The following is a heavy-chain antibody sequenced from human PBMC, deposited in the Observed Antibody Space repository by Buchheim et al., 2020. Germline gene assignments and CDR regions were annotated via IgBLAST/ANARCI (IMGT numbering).Heavy chain of an antibody. CDR1: GGSFSGYD. CDR3: ARESGDYDFWSGYYHLGNWFDP. J-gene: IGHJ5*02. Sequence: QVQLQQWGAGLLKPSETLSLTCAVYGGSFSGYDWSWIRQPPGKGLEWIGEINHSGSTNYNPSLKSRVTISVDTSKNQFSLKLSSVTAADTAVYYCARESGDYDFWSGYYHLGNWFDPWGQGTL. V-gene: IGHV4-34*01. D-gene: IGHD3-3*01. CDR2: INHSGST.